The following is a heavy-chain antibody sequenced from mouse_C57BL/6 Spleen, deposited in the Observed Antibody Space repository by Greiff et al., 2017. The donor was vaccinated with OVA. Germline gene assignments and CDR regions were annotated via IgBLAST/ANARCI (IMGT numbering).Heavy chain of an antibody. V-gene: IGHV1-72*01. Sequence: QVQLQQSGAELVKPGASVKLSCKASGYTFTSYWMHWVKQRPGRGLEWIGRIDPNSGGTTYNEKFKSKATLTVDKPSSTAYRQLSILTSEDSAVYYCARELLRGYYYAMDYWGQGTSVTVSS. D-gene: IGHD1-1*01. CDR1: GYTFTSYW. CDR3: ARELLRGYYYAMDY. J-gene: IGHJ4*01. CDR2: IDPNSGGT.